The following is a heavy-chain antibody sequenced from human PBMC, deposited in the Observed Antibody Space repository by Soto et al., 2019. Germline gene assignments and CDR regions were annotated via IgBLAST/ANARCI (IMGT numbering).Heavy chain of an antibody. V-gene: IGHV3-23*01. CDR1: GFTFSSYA. Sequence: PGGSLRLSCAASGFTFSSYAMSWVRQAPGKGLEWVSAISGYGDSTYYADSVKGRFTISRDNSKNTLYLQMNSLRAEDTAVYYCAKDQMGYYYDSIGFYWGQGTPVTVSS. CDR3: AKDQMGYYYDSIGFY. D-gene: IGHD3-22*01. J-gene: IGHJ4*02. CDR2: ISGYGDST.